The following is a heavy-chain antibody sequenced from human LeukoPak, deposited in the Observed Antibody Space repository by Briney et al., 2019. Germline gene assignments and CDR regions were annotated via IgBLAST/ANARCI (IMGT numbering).Heavy chain of an antibody. CDR1: VYSFTSSW. J-gene: IGHJ1*01. D-gene: IGHD2-2*01. CDR3: ARWDCSSTSCHRGPFQH. Sequence: GESLKISCKGSVYSFTSSWIAWVRQMPGKGLEWMGIIYPGDSDTRYSPSFQGQVTISADKSISTAYLQWSSLKASDTAMYYCARWDCSSTSCHRGPFQHWGQGTLVTVSS. CDR2: IYPGDSDT. V-gene: IGHV5-51*01.